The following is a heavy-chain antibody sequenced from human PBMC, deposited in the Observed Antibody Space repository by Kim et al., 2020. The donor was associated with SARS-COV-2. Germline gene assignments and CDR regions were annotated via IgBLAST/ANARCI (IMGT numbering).Heavy chain of an antibody. CDR2: AI. V-gene: IGHV3-48*02. J-gene: IGHJ4*02. CDR3: VRDYNDAFDY. D-gene: IGHD1-1*01. Sequence: AIYYADSMKGRITISRDNAKNSLFLHMNTLRDEDTAVYYCVRDYNDAFDYWGQGTLVTVSS.